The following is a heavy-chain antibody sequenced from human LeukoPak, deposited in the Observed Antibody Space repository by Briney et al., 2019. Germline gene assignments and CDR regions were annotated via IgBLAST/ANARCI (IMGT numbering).Heavy chain of an antibody. J-gene: IGHJ4*02. CDR1: GFTFSDHY. CDR3: AREGTWIQLWSFDY. D-gene: IGHD5-18*01. Sequence: PGGSLRLSCAASGFTFSDHYMDWVRQAPGKGLEWVGRTRNKANSYTTEYAASVKGRLTISRDDSKNSLYLQMNSLKTEDTAVYYCAREGTWIQLWSFDYWGQGTLVTVSS. V-gene: IGHV3-72*01. CDR2: TRNKANSYTT.